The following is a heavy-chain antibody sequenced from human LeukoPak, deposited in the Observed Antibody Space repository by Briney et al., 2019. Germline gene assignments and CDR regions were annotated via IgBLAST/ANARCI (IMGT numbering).Heavy chain of an antibody. CDR2: IYSGGST. CDR3: ARVTPSDAFDI. CDR1: GFTVSSNY. D-gene: IGHD6-6*01. J-gene: IGHJ3*02. V-gene: IGHV3-53*01. Sequence: GGSLRLSCAASGFTVSSNYMSWVRQAPGKGLEWVSVIYSGGSTYYADSVKGRFTIFRDNSKNTLYLQMNSLRAEDTAVYYCARVTPSDAFDIWGQGTMVTVSS.